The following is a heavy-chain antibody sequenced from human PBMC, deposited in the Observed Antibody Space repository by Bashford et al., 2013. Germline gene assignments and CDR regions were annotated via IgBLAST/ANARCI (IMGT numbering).Heavy chain of an antibody. CDR2: IREGGNEQ. D-gene: IGHD3-9*01. CDR3: VRYFDLNGESTIRHDY. J-gene: IGHJ4*02. V-gene: IGHV3-7*01. Sequence: VRQAPGKGLEWVASIREGGNEQWYVDSVKGRFTISRDNAKDSLYLEMNSLGVEDTAVYFCVRYFDLNGESTIRHDYWGQGTLVTVSS.